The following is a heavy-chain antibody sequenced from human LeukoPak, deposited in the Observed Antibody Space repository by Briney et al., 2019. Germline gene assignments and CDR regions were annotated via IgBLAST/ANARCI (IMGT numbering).Heavy chain of an antibody. CDR2: FSAGST. CDR3: ATNRYGYNYYFEY. D-gene: IGHD5-24*01. J-gene: IGHJ4*01. V-gene: IGHV3-23*01. Sequence: GGSLPVSCVVSGFPFSSSAMSCVRQPPAKGLEWVSAFSAGSTYYRDSVKGRFTISRDISKNTMFLEMNSLRAEDTAVYYCATNRYGYNYYFEYWGRGTLVTVSS. CDR1: GFPFSSSA.